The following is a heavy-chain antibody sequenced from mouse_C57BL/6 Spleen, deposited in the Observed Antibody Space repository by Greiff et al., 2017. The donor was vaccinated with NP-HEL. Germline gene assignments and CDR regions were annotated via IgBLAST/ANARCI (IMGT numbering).Heavy chain of an antibody. J-gene: IGHJ1*03. V-gene: IGHV5-16*01. Sequence: EVMLVESEGGLVQPGSSMKLSCTASGFTFSDYYMAWVRQVPEKGLEWVANINYDGSSTYYLDSLKSRFIISRDNAKNILYLQMSSLKTEDTATYYCARDWGYWDSWYFDVWGTGTTVTVSS. D-gene: IGHD4-1*01. CDR3: ARDWGYWDSWYFDV. CDR1: GFTFSDYY. CDR2: INYDGSST.